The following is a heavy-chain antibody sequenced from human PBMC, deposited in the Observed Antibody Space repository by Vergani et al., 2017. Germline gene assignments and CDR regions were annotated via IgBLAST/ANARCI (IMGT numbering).Heavy chain of an antibody. J-gene: IGHJ1*01. CDR3: ATKSCGTPGCQIGYFRE. CDR2: ILYDGTQK. Sequence: HVHLVESGGGVVQPGRSLRLSCVVSGFTSSYYGMHWVRQAPGKGLEWVAVILYDGTQKYYADSVKGRFTISRDNSKSTLYLQMNSLRTEDTAVYYCATKSCGTPGCQIGYFREWGQGTLVTVSS. D-gene: IGHD1-1*01. V-gene: IGHV3-30*03. CDR1: GFTSSYYG.